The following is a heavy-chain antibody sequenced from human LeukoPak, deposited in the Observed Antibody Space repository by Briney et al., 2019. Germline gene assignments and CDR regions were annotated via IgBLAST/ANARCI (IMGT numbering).Heavy chain of an antibody. Sequence: SVKVFCKASGGTFSSYAISWVRQAPGQGLEWMGGIIPIFGTANYAQKFQGRVTITTDESTSTAYMELSSLRSEDTAVYYCARSGSGSYTEFDYWGQGTLVTVSS. CDR1: GGTFSSYA. J-gene: IGHJ4*02. D-gene: IGHD3-10*01. CDR2: IIPIFGTA. V-gene: IGHV1-69*05. CDR3: ARSGSGSYTEFDY.